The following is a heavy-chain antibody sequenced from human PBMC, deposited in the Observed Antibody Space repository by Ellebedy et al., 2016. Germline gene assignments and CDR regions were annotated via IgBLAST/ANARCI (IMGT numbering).Heavy chain of an antibody. V-gene: IGHV3-9*01. Sequence: SLKISCAASGFTFDDYAMHWVRQAPGKGLEWVSGISWNSGSIGYADSVKGRFTISRDNAKNSLYLQMNSLRAEDTALYYCAKGLRPIVVVPSDYWGQGTLVTVSS. J-gene: IGHJ4*02. CDR3: AKGLRPIVVVPSDY. CDR1: GFTFDDYA. D-gene: IGHD2-2*01. CDR2: ISWNSGSI.